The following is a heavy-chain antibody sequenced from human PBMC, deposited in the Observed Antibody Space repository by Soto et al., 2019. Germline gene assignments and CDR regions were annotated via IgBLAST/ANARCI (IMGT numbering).Heavy chain of an antibody. D-gene: IGHD1-1*01. Sequence: PGGSLRLSCEASGFIFSNYWVSWVRQAPGKGPEWVANIKQDGSQKNYVDSVKGRFTMSRDNAKNSLYLQMNSLRVEDTAVYYCARDVTGILDYWGQGTLVTVS. J-gene: IGHJ4*02. CDR2: IKQDGSQK. CDR1: GFIFSNYW. CDR3: ARDVTGILDY. V-gene: IGHV3-7*01.